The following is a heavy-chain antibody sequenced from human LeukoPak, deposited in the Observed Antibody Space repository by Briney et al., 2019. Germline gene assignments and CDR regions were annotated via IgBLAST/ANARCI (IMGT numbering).Heavy chain of an antibody. CDR2: VYYSGDT. D-gene: IGHD3-16*01. V-gene: IGHV4-59*01. CDR3: ARRLGVYNWFDP. Sequence: SETLSLTCSVSGDSINNYYWSWIRQSPGKGLECIGYVYYSGDTYYNPSLKSRVSISVDTSKNQFSLKVKSVTAADTAVYYCARRLGVYNWFDPWGQGTLVTVSS. J-gene: IGHJ5*02. CDR1: GDSINNYY.